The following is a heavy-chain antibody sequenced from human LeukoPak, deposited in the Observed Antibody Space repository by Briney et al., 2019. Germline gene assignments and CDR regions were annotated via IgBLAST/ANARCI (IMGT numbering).Heavy chain of an antibody. CDR2: INPDGSIK. D-gene: IGHD3-16*01. Sequence: GGSLRLSCVASGFTFGHHFMSWVRQAPGGGLEWVANINPDGSIKFHADSVKGRFTISRDDARNSVYLQMNSLRGEDTAVYYCARAVDVADYWGQGTLVAVSS. J-gene: IGHJ4*02. CDR3: ARAVDVADY. V-gene: IGHV3-7*01. CDR1: GFTFGHHF.